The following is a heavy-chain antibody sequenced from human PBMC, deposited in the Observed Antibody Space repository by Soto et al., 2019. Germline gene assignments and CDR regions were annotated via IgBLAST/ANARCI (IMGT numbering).Heavy chain of an antibody. J-gene: IGHJ2*01. CDR2: IVRLFGTA. CDR3: AISGNSRVYFGL. Sequence: QVQLVQSGAEVKKPGSSVKVSCKASGGTLNNFAVSWVRQAPGQGLEWMGGIVRLFGTANYAQKFQGRVTITSDESTRTAYMELRNLRSEDTAIYYCAISGNSRVYFGLWGRGTLGTVSS. CDR1: GGTLNNFA. V-gene: IGHV1-69*01. D-gene: IGHD1-26*01.